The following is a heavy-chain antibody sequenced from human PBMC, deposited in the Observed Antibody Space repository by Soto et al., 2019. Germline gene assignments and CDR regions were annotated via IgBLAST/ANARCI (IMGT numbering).Heavy chain of an antibody. CDR3: ARPLPPTDY. CDR2: ISAYNGNT. CDR1: GYTFTSYS. J-gene: IGHJ4*02. Sequence: QVQLVQSGAEVKKPGASVKVSCKASGYTFTSYSISWVRQAPGQGLEWMGWISAYNGNTNYAQKLQGRLTMTTDTSTSIPYMELRSLGSDDTAVYYCARPLPPTDYWGQGTLVTVSS. V-gene: IGHV1-18*01.